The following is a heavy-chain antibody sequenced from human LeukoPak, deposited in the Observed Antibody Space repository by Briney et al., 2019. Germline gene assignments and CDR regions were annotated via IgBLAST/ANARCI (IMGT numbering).Heavy chain of an antibody. CDR1: GFTFNDYG. Sequence: GGSLRLSCAASGFTFNDYGMSWVRQGPGKGLEWVSGINWNGGTTGYADSVRGRFTISRDNAKNSLYLQMNSLRAEDTALYYFARDKHYYDSSNYVWGQGTLVTVSS. CDR3: ARDKHYYDSSNYV. J-gene: IGHJ4*02. D-gene: IGHD3-22*01. V-gene: IGHV3-20*04. CDR2: INWNGGTT.